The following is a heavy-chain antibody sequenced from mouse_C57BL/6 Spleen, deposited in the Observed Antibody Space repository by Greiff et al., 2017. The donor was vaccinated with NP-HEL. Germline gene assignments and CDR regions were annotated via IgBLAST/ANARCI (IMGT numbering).Heavy chain of an antibody. J-gene: IGHJ3*01. CDR2: IDPSDSYT. CDR3: ARGERWCAY. CDR1: GYTFTSYW. Sequence: QVQLQQPGAELVMPGASVKLSCKASGYTFTSYWMHWVKQRPGQGLEWIGEIDPSDSYTNYNQKFKGKSTLTVDKSSITAYMQLSSLTAEDSAVCYRARGERWCAYWGQGTLVTVAA. V-gene: IGHV1-69*01.